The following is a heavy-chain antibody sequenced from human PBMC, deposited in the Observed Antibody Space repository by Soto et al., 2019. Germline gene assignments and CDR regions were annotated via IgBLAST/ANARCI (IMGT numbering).Heavy chain of an antibody. CDR2: INHSGST. D-gene: IGHD2-15*01. V-gene: IGHV4-34*01. CDR3: ASRPSGDQRDCYYYMDV. J-gene: IGHJ6*03. CDR1: GGSFRGYY. Sequence: QVQLQQWGAGLLKPSETLSLTCAVYGGSFRGYYWSWIRQPPGKGLEWIGEINHSGSTNYNPSLRGQVTRSVDTSKNHFSRKLSSVTAADTAVYYCASRPSGDQRDCYYYMDVWGKGTTVTVSS.